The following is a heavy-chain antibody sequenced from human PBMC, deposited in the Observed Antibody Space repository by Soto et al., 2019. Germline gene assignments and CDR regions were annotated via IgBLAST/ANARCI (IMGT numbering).Heavy chain of an antibody. J-gene: IGHJ5*02. V-gene: IGHV3-15*01. Sequence: GGSLRLSCAASGFTFSEAWMSWVRQAPGKGLDWVGRIKSKSDGGTTEYAAPVRGRFTISRDDSKNTLYLQMNSLKTEDTAVYYCTTDLWRIAVVVGSTGYFNPWGQGTPVTAPQ. CDR1: GFTFSEAW. CDR3: TTDLWRIAVVVGSTGYFNP. CDR2: IKSKSDGGTT. D-gene: IGHD2-15*01.